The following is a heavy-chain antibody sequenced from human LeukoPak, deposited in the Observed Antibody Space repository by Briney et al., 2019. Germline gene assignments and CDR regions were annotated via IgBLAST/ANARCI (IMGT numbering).Heavy chain of an antibody. J-gene: IGHJ4*02. CDR3: ARNSQGYSSGWGIDY. CDR1: GYTFTSYA. D-gene: IGHD6-19*01. Sequence: ASVTVSCKASGYTFTSYAMNWVRQAPGQGLEWMGWINTKTGNPTYAQGFTGRFVFSLDTSVSTAYLQISSLKAEDTAVYYCARNSQGYSSGWGIDYWGQGTLVTVSS. CDR2: INTKTGNP. V-gene: IGHV7-4-1*02.